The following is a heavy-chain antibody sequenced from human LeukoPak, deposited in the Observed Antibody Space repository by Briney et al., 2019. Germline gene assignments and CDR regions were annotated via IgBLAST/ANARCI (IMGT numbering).Heavy chain of an antibody. Sequence: GGSLRLSCAASGFTFSSYAMSWVRQAPGKGLERVSAISGSGGSTYYADSVKGRFTISRDNSKNTLYLQMNSLRAEDTAVYYCAKEGSSWNYYYYGMDVWGQGTTVTVSS. D-gene: IGHD6-13*01. J-gene: IGHJ6*02. CDR1: GFTFSSYA. CDR3: AKEGSSWNYYYYGMDV. V-gene: IGHV3-23*01. CDR2: ISGSGGST.